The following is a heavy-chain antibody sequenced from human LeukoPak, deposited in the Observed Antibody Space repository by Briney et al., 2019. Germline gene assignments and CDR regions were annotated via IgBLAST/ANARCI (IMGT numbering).Heavy chain of an antibody. CDR3: AKDETGFLNYFHY. D-gene: IGHD3-3*01. CDR2: IDSSGTKT. J-gene: IGHJ4*02. CDR1: GFTFSSYT. Sequence: GGSLRLSCAASGFTFSSYTMSWVRQAPGKGLAWVSGIDSSGTKTTYADSVKGRFTISRDNPRNTLYLQMNSLRAEDKAVYYCAKDETGFLNYFHYWGQGALVTVSS. V-gene: IGHV3-23*01.